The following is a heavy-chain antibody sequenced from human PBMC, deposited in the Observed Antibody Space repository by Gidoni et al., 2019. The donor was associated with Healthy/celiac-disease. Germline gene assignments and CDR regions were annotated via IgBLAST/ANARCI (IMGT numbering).Heavy chain of an antibody. V-gene: IGHV4-39*01. CDR1: GGSISSSSYY. J-gene: IGHJ4*02. Sequence: QLQLQESGQGLVKLSETLSLPRTVPGGSISSSSYYWGWIRQPPGKGLEWIGSIYYGGTTYYNPSLKSRVTISVDTSKNQFSLKLNSVTAADTAVYYCARQRYYYCSGSYGFDYWGQGTLVTVSS. D-gene: IGHD3-10*01. CDR2: IYYGGTT. CDR3: ARQRYYYCSGSYGFDY.